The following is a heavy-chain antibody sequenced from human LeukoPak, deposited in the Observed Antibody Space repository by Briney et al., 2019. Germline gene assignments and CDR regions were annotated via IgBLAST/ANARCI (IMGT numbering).Heavy chain of an antibody. V-gene: IGHV3-21*01. Sequence: GGSLRLSCAASGFTFSSYTMNCVRQAPGKGLEWVASIGSGGRHIHYADSVKGRFTISRDNAKNSLYLQMNSLRAEDTAVYYCARSGYTYGFDYWGQGALVTVSS. CDR2: IGSGGRHI. CDR3: ARSGYTYGFDY. J-gene: IGHJ4*02. CDR1: GFTFSSYT. D-gene: IGHD5-18*01.